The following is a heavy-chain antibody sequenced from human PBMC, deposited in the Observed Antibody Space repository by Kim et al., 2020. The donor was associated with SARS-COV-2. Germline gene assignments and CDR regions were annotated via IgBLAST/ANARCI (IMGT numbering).Heavy chain of an antibody. Sequence: GESLKISCKGSGYSFTSYWIGWVRQMPGKGLEWMGIIYPGDSDTRYSPSFQGQVTISADKSISTAYLQWSSLKASDTAMYYCARAFCGGDCYSIDYNWFDPWGQGTLVTVSS. CDR1: GYSFTSYW. CDR3: ARAFCGGDCYSIDYNWFDP. J-gene: IGHJ5*02. V-gene: IGHV5-51*01. CDR2: IYPGDSDT. D-gene: IGHD2-21*01.